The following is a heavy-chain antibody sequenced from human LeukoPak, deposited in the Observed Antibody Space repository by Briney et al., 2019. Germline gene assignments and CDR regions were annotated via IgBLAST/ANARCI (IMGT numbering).Heavy chain of an antibody. D-gene: IGHD3-10*01. V-gene: IGHV3-33*01. Sequence: PGGSLRLSCAASGFTFSSYGMHWVRQAPGKGLEWVAVIWYDGSNKYYADSVKGRFTISRDNAKNTLYLQVNSLRAEDTAVYYCARGGNLPLDYWGQGTLVTVSS. CDR1: GFTFSSYG. CDR2: IWYDGSNK. J-gene: IGHJ4*02. CDR3: ARGGNLPLDY.